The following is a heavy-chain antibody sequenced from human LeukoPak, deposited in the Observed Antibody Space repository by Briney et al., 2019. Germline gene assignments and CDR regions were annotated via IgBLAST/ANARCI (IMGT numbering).Heavy chain of an antibody. CDR1: GYTFTSYG. CDR2: ISAYNGNT. Sequence: ASVKVSCKASGYTFTSYGISWVRQAPGQGLEWMGWISAYNGNTNYAQKFQGRVTMTRNTSISTAYMELSSLRSEDTAVYYCARDLGSAGQRYQLHDAFDIWGQGTMVTVSS. V-gene: IGHV1-18*01. D-gene: IGHD2-2*01. CDR3: ARDLGSAGQRYQLHDAFDI. J-gene: IGHJ3*02.